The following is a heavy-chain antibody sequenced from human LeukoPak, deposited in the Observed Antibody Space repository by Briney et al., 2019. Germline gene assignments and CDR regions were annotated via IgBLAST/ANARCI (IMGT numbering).Heavy chain of an antibody. D-gene: IGHD3-22*01. Sequence: GGSLRLSCAASGFTFSSYGMHWVRQAPGKGLEWVAVISYDGSNKYYADSVKGRFTISRDNSKNTLYLQMNSLRAEDTAVYYCAKDGYDSSEQTYYFDYWGQGTLVTVSS. CDR3: AKDGYDSSEQTYYFDY. CDR1: GFTFSSYG. CDR2: ISYDGSNK. V-gene: IGHV3-30*18. J-gene: IGHJ4*02.